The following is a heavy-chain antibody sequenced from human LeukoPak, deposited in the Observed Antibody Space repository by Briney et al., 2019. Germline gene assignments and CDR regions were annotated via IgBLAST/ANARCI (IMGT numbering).Heavy chain of an antibody. CDR1: GFTFSSYS. CDR2: ISSSSSYI. D-gene: IGHD4-17*01. V-gene: IGHV3-21*01. Sequence: PGGSLRLSCAASGFTFSSYSMNWVRQAPGKGLEWVSSISSSSSYIYYADSVKGRFTISRDNAKNSLYLQMNSLRAEDTAVYYCARDGIRGGLGDYDFLRTPSYFDFWGQGTLVTVSS. J-gene: IGHJ4*02. CDR3: ARDGIRGGLGDYDFLRTPSYFDF.